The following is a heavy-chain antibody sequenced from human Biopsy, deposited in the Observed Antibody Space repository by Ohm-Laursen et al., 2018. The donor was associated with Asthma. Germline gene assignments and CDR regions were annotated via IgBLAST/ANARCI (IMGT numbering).Heavy chain of an antibody. V-gene: IGHV4-31*03. CDR2: IYHRGNT. D-gene: IGHD3-3*01. Sequence: PSETLSLTCSVSGYSISNGGYYWTWVRQRPGKGLEWIGNIYHRGNTKYNPSLKSRLSSSVDTSKNQFSLKLSSVTAADTAIYFCARDYYDFWNRSVYTYFGMDVWGRGTTVVVSS. CDR1: GYSISNGGYY. J-gene: IGHJ6*02. CDR3: ARDYYDFWNRSVYTYFGMDV.